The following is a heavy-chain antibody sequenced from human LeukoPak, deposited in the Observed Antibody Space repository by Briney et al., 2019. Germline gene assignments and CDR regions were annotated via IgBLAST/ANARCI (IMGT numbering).Heavy chain of an antibody. D-gene: IGHD3-22*01. CDR1: GFTFSSCA. CDR3: ARDIDSTDY. V-gene: IGHV3-7*01. CDR2: IKQDGSEK. J-gene: IGHJ4*02. Sequence: PGGSLRLSCAASGFTFSSCAMSWVRQAPGKGLEWVANIKQDGSEKYYVDSVKGRFTISRDNAKNSPYLQMNSLRVEDTAVYYCARDIDSTDYWGQGTLVTVSS.